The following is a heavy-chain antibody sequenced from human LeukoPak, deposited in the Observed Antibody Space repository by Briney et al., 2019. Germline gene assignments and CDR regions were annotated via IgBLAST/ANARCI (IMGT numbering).Heavy chain of an antibody. V-gene: IGHV4-38-2*02. D-gene: IGHD2-21*02. J-gene: IGHJ6*03. CDR2: IYHNGRT. CDR3: ARTYCGGDCRGYYYHYYMDV. Sequence: SETLSLTCTISGYSISNGYCWGWIRQPPGKGLEWIGTIYHNGRTYFNPSLKSRVTISLDTSKNQFSLKLSSVTAADTAVYYCARTYCGGDCRGYYYHYYMDVWGKGTTVTIFS. CDR1: GYSISNGYC.